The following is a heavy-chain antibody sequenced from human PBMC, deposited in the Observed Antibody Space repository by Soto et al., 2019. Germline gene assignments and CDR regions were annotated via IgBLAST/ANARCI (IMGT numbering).Heavy chain of an antibody. J-gene: IGHJ6*03. Sequence: ASVKVSCKASGGTFSSYTISWVRQAPGQGLEWMGRIIPILGIANYAQKFQGRVTITADKSTSTAYMELSSLRSEDTAVYYCARDRVLDFWSGYYSADYYYYMDVWGKGTTVTVSS. CDR1: GGTFSSYT. D-gene: IGHD3-3*01. V-gene: IGHV1-69*04. CDR3: ARDRVLDFWSGYYSADYYYYMDV. CDR2: IIPILGIA.